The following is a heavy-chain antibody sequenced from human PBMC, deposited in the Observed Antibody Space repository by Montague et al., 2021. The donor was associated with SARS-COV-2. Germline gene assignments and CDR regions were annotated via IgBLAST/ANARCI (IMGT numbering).Heavy chain of an antibody. CDR1: GGSFSGHY. Sequence: SETLSLTSAVYGGSFSGHYWSWIRQPPGKGLEWIGEINNSGSTNXNSSLKSRVTISVDTSKNQFSLKLHSVTAADTAVYYCARGRIEVSMIVVVLTGASYYMDVWGKGTTVTVSS. CDR2: INNSGST. V-gene: IGHV4-34*01. D-gene: IGHD3-22*01. J-gene: IGHJ6*03. CDR3: ARGRIEVSMIVVVLTGASYYMDV.